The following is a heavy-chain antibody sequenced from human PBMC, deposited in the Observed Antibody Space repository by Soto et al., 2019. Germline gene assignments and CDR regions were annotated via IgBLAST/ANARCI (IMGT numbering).Heavy chain of an antibody. V-gene: IGHV3-53*04. D-gene: IGHD2-15*01. CDR1: GFTVSSNY. CDR3: ARDHGYCSGGSCYSGAFDI. Sequence: EVQLVESGGGLVQPGGSLRLSCAASGFTVSSNYMSWVRQAPGKGLEWVSVIYSGGSTYYADTVKGRFTISRHNSKNTLYLQMNSRRAEDTAVYYCARDHGYCSGGSCYSGAFDIWGQGTMVTVSS. J-gene: IGHJ3*02. CDR2: IYSGGST.